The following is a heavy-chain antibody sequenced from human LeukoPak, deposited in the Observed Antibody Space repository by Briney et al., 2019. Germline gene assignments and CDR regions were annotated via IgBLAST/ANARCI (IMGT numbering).Heavy chain of an antibody. Sequence: ASVKVSCKASGYTFTSYGISWVRQAPGQGLEWMGWISAYNGNTNYAQKLQGRVTMTTDTSTSTAYMELRSLRSDDTAAYYCARDPVVVVVAATPFDYWGQGTLVTVSS. V-gene: IGHV1-18*01. D-gene: IGHD2-15*01. J-gene: IGHJ4*02. CDR3: ARDPVVVVVAATPFDY. CDR2: ISAYNGNT. CDR1: GYTFTSYG.